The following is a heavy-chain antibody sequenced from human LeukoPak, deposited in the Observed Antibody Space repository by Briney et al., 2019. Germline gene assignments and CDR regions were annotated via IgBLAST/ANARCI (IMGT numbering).Heavy chain of an antibody. CDR1: GYTFTSYY. J-gene: IGHJ4*02. CDR3: ARDNDSRDPPHFDY. V-gene: IGHV1-69*06. CDR2: IIPIFGTT. D-gene: IGHD3-16*01. Sequence: SVKVSCKAPGYTFTSYYMHWVRQAPGQGLEWMGGIIPIFGTTNYARKFRGRVTLTADKSTRTAYMELSSQRSEDTAVYYCARDNDSRDPPHFDYWGQGTLVTVSS.